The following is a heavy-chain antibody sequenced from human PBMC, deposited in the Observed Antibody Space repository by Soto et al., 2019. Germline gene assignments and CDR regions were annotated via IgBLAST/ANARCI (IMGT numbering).Heavy chain of an antibody. Sequence: GGSLRLSCAASGFTFDDYAMHWVRQVPGKGLVWVSGINWNSGSIGYADSVKGRFAISRDNAKNSLHLQMNSLRAEDTAFYYCVKDESINWYSGHFRHWGQGTLVTVS. CDR1: GFTFDDYA. D-gene: IGHD6-13*01. V-gene: IGHV3-9*01. J-gene: IGHJ1*01. CDR2: INWNSGSI. CDR3: VKDESINWYSGHFRH.